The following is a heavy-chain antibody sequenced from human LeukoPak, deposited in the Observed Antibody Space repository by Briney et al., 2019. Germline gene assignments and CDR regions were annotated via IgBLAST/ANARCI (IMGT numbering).Heavy chain of an antibody. V-gene: IGHV4-39*07. CDR2: IYYTGSS. J-gene: IGHJ6*03. Sequence: SETLSLTCSVSGGSIRSSDDYWGFVRQTPGKGLEWMGSIYYTGSSHYNPSLKSRATISVDTSKNQFSLKLTSVTAADTAVYYCTRAASSGPLFTYHMDVWGKGTTVTISS. CDR3: TRAASSGPLFTYHMDV. CDR1: GGSIRSSDDY. D-gene: IGHD3-22*01.